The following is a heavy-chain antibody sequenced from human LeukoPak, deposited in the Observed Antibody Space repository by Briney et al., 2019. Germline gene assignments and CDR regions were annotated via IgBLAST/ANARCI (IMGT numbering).Heavy chain of an antibody. Sequence: ASVKVSCKASGYTFTSYYMHWVRQAPGQGLEWMGITNPSGGSTSYAQKFQGRVTMTRDMSTSTVYMELSSLRSEDTAVYYCARVRLTGFQDCYFDYWGQGTLVTVSS. CDR1: GYTFTSYY. CDR2: TNPSGGST. J-gene: IGHJ4*02. D-gene: IGHD3-9*01. CDR3: ARVRLTGFQDCYFDY. V-gene: IGHV1-46*01.